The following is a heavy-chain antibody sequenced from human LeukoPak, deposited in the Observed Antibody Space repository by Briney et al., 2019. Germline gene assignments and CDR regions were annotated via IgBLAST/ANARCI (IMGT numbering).Heavy chain of an antibody. CDR1: GFTFSSYA. J-gene: IGHJ4*02. CDR3: ARAGAVHYFDWLLHGY. CDR2: ISYDGSNK. Sequence: GRSLRLSCAASGFTFSSYAMHWVRQAPGKGLEWVAGISYDGSNKYYADSVKGGFTISRDNSKNTLYLQMNSLRAEDTAVYYCARAGAVHYFDWLLHGYWGQGTLVTVSS. V-gene: IGHV3-30*04. D-gene: IGHD3-9*01.